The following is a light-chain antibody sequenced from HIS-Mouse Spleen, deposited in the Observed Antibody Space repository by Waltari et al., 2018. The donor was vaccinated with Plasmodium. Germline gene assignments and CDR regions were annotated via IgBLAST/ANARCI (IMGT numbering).Light chain of an antibody. J-gene: IGKJ4*01. Sequence: EIVLTQSPGTLSLSPEERATLSCRASQSVSSSYLAWYQQKPGQAPSLLIYGASSRATGIPDRFSGSGSGTDFTLTISRLEPEDFAVYYCQQYGSSPRLTFGGGTKVEIK. V-gene: IGKV3-20*01. CDR2: GAS. CDR1: QSVSSSY. CDR3: QQYGSSPRLT.